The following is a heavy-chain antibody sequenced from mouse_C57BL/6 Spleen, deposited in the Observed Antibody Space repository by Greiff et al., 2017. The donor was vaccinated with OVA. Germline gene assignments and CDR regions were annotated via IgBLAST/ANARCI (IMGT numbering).Heavy chain of an antibody. CDR3: AGGRTGYCDV. CDR2: IYPGSGNT. V-gene: IGHV1-66*01. D-gene: IGHD3-3*01. Sequence: QVQLQQSGPELVKPGASVKISCKASGYSFTSYYIHWVKQRPGQGLEWIGWIYPGSGNTKYNEKFKGKATLTADTSSSTAYMQLSSLTSEDSAVYYCAGGRTGYCDVWGTGTTVTVSS. J-gene: IGHJ1*03. CDR1: GYSFTSYY.